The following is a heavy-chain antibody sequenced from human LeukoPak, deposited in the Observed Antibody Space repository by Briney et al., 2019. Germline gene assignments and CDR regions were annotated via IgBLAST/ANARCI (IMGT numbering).Heavy chain of an antibody. CDR2: IYYSGST. CDR1: GGSISSGDYY. CDR3: ASGRKISGSLEGYFDY. D-gene: IGHD3-10*01. V-gene: IGHV4-30-4*01. Sequence: PSGTLSLTCTVSGGSISSGDYYWSWIRQPPGKGLEWIGYIYYSGSTYYNPSLKSRVTISVDTSKNQFSLKLSSVADADAVVYYGASGRKISGSLEGYFDYWGQGTLVTVSS. J-gene: IGHJ4*02.